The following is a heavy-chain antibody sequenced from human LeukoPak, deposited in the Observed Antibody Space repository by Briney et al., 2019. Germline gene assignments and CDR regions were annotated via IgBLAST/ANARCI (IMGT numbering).Heavy chain of an antibody. V-gene: IGHV3-30*14. CDR2: ISHDGSTK. Sequence: GRSLRLSCEASGFTFSSYPMFWVRQAPGKGPEWVAMISHDGSTKHYADTVKGRFTISRDNSKDTFSLQLNGLRAVDSGVYYCATELAFPGTFDPWGQGTLVIVSS. J-gene: IGHJ5*02. D-gene: IGHD1-1*01. CDR3: ATELAFPGTFDP. CDR1: GFTFSSYP.